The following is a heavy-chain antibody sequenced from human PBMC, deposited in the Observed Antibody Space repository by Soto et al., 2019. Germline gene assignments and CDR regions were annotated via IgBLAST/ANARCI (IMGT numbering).Heavy chain of an antibody. V-gene: IGHV3-33*01. Sequence: SLRLSCAASGFTFSSYGMHWVRQAPGKGLEWVAVIWYDGSNKYYADSVKGRFTISRDNSKNTLYLQMNSLRAEDTAVYYCALIQLWSHSNSWYATSLDYWGQGTLVTVSS. CDR3: ALIQLWSHSNSWYATSLDY. CDR2: IWYDGSNK. D-gene: IGHD6-13*01. CDR1: GFTFSSYG. J-gene: IGHJ4*02.